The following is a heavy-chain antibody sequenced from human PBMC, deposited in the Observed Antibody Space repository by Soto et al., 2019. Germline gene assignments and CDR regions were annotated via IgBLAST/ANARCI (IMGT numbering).Heavy chain of an antibody. D-gene: IGHD5-12*01. CDR1: GYPFTSYG. V-gene: IGHV1-18*01. Sequence: QVQLVQSGVEVKKPGASVKVSCKASGYPFTSYGLSWVRQAPGQGLEWMGWISPYNNYTNSAQMLQGRVTMTTDTSTITAYMELRSLRSDDTAVYYCARYHSGSDWIDYWGQGTLVTVSS. J-gene: IGHJ4*02. CDR3: ARYHSGSDWIDY. CDR2: ISPYNNYT.